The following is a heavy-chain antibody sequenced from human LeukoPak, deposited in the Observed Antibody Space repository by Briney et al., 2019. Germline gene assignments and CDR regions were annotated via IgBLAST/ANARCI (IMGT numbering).Heavy chain of an antibody. D-gene: IGHD2-2*01. V-gene: IGHV3-7*01. J-gene: IGHJ4*02. CDR2: MKQDGGEK. Sequence: SGGSLRLSCAASGFTFSNYWMSWVRQAPGKGLEWVANMKQDGGEKYYVDSVKGRFTISRDNAKNSLYLQMNSLRAEDTAMYYCARGNQLLYWGQGTLVTVSS. CDR3: ARGNQLLY. CDR1: GFTFSNYW.